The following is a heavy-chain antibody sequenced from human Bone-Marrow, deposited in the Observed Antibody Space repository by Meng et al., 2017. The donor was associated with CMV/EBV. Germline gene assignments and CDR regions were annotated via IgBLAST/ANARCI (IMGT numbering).Heavy chain of an antibody. V-gene: IGHV3-30*02. D-gene: IGHD6-6*01. Sequence: GGSLRLSCAASGFTFSSYGMHWVRQAPGKGLEWVAFIRYDGSNKYYADSVKGRFTISRDNSKNTLYLQMNSLRAEDTAVYYCAKLYSSSLTNYFDYWGQGKLVTVSS. CDR3: AKLYSSSLTNYFDY. CDR2: IRYDGSNK. CDR1: GFTFSSYG. J-gene: IGHJ4*02.